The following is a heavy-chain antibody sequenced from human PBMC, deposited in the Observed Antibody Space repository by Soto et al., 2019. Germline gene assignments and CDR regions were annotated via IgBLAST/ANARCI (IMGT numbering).Heavy chain of an antibody. J-gene: IGHJ6*02. V-gene: IGHV2-70*01. CDR3: AGGSGNYYGMDG. Sequence: SVPTLVNPTQTLTLTCTFSGFSLSTSGMCVSWIRQPPGKALEWLALIDWDDDKYYSTSLKTRLTISKDTSKNQVVLTMTNMDPVDTATYYGAGGSGNYYGMDGWGQGTTVTVSS. CDR1: GFSLSTSGMC. D-gene: IGHD3-10*01. CDR2: IDWDDDK.